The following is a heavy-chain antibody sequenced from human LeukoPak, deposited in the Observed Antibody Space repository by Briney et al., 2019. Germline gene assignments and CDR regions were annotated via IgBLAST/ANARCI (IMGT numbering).Heavy chain of an antibody. CDR2: IKTKTDGGTI. CDR1: GFTFSNAW. CDR3: TTENSITIFGVVTYFGY. Sequence: GGSLRLSCAASGFTFSNAWMNWVRQAPGKGLEWVGRIKTKTDGGTIDYAAPVKGRFTISRDDSKSTLYLQMNSLKTEDTAVYYCTTENSITIFGVVTYFGYWAQGTLVTVSS. D-gene: IGHD3-3*01. J-gene: IGHJ4*02. V-gene: IGHV3-15*01.